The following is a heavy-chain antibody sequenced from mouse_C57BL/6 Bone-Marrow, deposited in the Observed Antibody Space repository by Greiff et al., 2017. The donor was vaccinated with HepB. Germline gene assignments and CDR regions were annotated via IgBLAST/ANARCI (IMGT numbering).Heavy chain of an antibody. CDR3: TTIPLLYPKFAY. CDR1: GFNIKDDY. V-gene: IGHV14-4*01. D-gene: IGHD2-12*01. Sequence: EVQLQQSGAELVRPGASVKLSCTASGFNIKDDYMHWVKQRPEQGLEWIGWIDPENGDTEYASKFQGKATITADTSSNTDYLQLSSLTSEDTAVYYCTTIPLLYPKFAYWGQGTLVTVSA. J-gene: IGHJ3*01. CDR2: IDPENGDT.